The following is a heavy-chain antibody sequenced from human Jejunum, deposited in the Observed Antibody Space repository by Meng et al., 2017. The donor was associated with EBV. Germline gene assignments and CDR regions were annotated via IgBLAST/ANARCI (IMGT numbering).Heavy chain of an antibody. CDR1: GGSFSDYY. CDR3: ARYGKCSGNSFYCFDP. Sequence: VQLQPWGAGLLKPSETLSLTCGVYGGSFSDYYWTWIRQPPGKGLEWIGEISHSGTTKYNPSLKSRVTISLDTSNNQFSLNLNSVTAADTALYYCARYGKCSGNSFYCFDPWGQGTLVTASS. J-gene: IGHJ5*02. D-gene: IGHD4-23*01. CDR2: ISHSGTT. V-gene: IGHV4-34*01.